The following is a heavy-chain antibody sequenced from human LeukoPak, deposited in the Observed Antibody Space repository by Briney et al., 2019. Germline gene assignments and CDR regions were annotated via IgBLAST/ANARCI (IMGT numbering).Heavy chain of an antibody. J-gene: IGHJ4*02. Sequence: GGSLRLSCAASGFTFSSYGMHWVRQAPGKGLEWVAVIWYDGSNKYYADSVKGRFTISRDNSKNTLYLQMNSLRAEDTAVYYCARTLSEVWCSSTSCYAEVRVFDYWGQGTLVTVSS. CDR2: IWYDGSNK. CDR3: ARTLSEVWCSSTSCYAEVRVFDY. V-gene: IGHV3-33*01. CDR1: GFTFSSYG. D-gene: IGHD2-2*01.